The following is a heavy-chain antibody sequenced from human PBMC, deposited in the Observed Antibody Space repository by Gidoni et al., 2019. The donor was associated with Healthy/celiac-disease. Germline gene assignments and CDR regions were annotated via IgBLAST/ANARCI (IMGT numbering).Heavy chain of an antibody. V-gene: IGHV4-34*01. Sequence: QVQLQQWGAGLLKPSETLSLTCAVYGGSFSGYSWSWIRQPPGKGLEWIGEINHSGSTNYNPSLKSRVTISVDTSKNQFSLKLSSVTAADTAVYYCARKYPYYDILTGASGGWFDPWGQGTLVTVSS. CDR3: ARKYPYYDILTGASGGWFDP. CDR1: GGSFSGYS. J-gene: IGHJ5*02. D-gene: IGHD3-9*01. CDR2: INHSGST.